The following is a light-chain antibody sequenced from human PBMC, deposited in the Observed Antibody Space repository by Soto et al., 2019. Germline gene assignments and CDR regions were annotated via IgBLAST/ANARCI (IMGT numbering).Light chain of an antibody. CDR1: SSDFGGYNY. Sequence: QSALTQPASVSGSPGQSITISCTGSSSDFGGYNYVSWYQHHPGKAPKLIIYDVSNRPSGVSNRFSGSKSGNTASLTISGLQAEDEADYYCSSYTSSSTRVFGGGTQLTVL. CDR3: SSYTSSSTRV. V-gene: IGLV2-14*01. J-gene: IGLJ2*01. CDR2: DVS.